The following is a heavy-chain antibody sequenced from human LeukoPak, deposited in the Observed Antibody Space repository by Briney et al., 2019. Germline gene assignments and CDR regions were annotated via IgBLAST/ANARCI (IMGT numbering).Heavy chain of an antibody. D-gene: IGHD5-18*01. V-gene: IGHV3-11*01. Sequence: GGSLRLSCAASGLTFSDYYMSWIRQAPGKGLEWVSYISSSGSTIYYADSVKGRFIISRDNAKKSLYLQMSGLRVEDTAVYYCARGHTAMVTGHFQYWGQGTLVTVSS. CDR2: ISSSGSTI. CDR1: GLTFSDYY. CDR3: ARGHTAMVTGHFQY. J-gene: IGHJ1*01.